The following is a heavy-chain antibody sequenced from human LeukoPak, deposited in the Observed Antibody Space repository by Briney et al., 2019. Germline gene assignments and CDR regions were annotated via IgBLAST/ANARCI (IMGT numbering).Heavy chain of an antibody. Sequence: PGGSLRLSCAASGFTFSDYYMTWVRQAPGKGLEWVSYISSSSNTIYYRDSVKGRLTVSRDNANKSLYLQMNNLRVEDTAAYYCARRAMGGTSFDYWGQGTLVTVSS. CDR3: ARRAMGGTSFDY. CDR1: GFTFSDYY. V-gene: IGHV3-11*04. J-gene: IGHJ4*02. D-gene: IGHD1-26*01. CDR2: ISSSSNTI.